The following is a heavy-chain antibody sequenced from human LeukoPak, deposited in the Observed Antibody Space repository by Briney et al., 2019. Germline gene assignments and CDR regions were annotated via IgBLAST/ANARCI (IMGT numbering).Heavy chain of an antibody. CDR2: ISYDGSNK. D-gene: IGHD6-19*01. V-gene: IGHV3-30*18. CDR1: GFTFSSYG. CDR3: AKEDLPDSSGWYYFDY. J-gene: IGHJ4*02. Sequence: PGGSLRLSCATSGFTFSSYGMHWVRQAPGKGLEWVAVISYDGSNKYYADSVKGRFTISRDNSKNTLYLQMNSLRAEDTAVYYCAKEDLPDSSGWYYFDYWGQGTLVTVSS.